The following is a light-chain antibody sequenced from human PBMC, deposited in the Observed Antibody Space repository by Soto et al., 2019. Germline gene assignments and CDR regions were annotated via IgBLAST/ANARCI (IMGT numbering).Light chain of an antibody. CDR3: NSHLTRGTPQLV. J-gene: IGLJ1*01. Sequence: QSALTQPASVSGSPGQSITISCTGTYSDIGGFNYVSWYQQHPGKAPKLIIYDVNNRPSGVSDRFSGSKSGSTASLTISGLQAEDEGDYYCNSHLTRGTPQLVFGAGTKLTVL. V-gene: IGLV2-14*01. CDR1: YSDIGGFNY. CDR2: DVN.